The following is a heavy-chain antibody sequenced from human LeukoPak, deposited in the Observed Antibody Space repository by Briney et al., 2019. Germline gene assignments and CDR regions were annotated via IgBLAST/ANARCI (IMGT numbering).Heavy chain of an antibody. CDR1: GGTFSSYA. V-gene: IGHV1-18*01. CDR2: ISAYNGNT. CDR3: ARYGDYGDNWFDP. D-gene: IGHD4-17*01. J-gene: IGHJ5*02. Sequence: ASVKVSCKASGGTFSSYAISWVRQAPGQGLEWMGWISAYNGNTNYAQKLQGRVTMTTDTSTSTAYMELRSLRSDDTAVYYCARYGDYGDNWFDPWGQGTLVTVSS.